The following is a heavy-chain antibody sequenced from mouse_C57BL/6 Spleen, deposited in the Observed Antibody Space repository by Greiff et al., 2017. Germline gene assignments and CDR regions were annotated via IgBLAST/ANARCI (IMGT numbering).Heavy chain of an antibody. J-gene: IGHJ4*01. Sequence: QVQLQQPGAELVKPGASVKLSCKASGYTFPSYWMHWVKQRPGRGLEWIGRIDPKNGGTKYNEKFKNKATMTIDKPSSTAYMQLSSLTSEDSAVYYCARWNTVLGAMDYWGQGTSVTGSS. D-gene: IGHD1-1*01. V-gene: IGHV1-72*01. CDR1: GYTFPSYW. CDR3: ARWNTVLGAMDY. CDR2: IDPKNGGT.